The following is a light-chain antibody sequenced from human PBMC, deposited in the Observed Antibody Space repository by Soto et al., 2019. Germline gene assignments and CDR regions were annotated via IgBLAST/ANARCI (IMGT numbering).Light chain of an antibody. J-gene: IGLJ2*01. V-gene: IGLV2-8*01. CDR2: EVT. CDR3: SSYAGSNTVL. CDR1: SSDVGGYLY. Sequence: QSALTQPPSASGSPGQSVTISCTGTSSDVGGYLYVSWYQQHPGKAPKLMIFEVTKRPSGVPDRFSGSKSGNTASLTVSGLQAEDEANYYCSSYAGSNTVLFGGGTKFTVL.